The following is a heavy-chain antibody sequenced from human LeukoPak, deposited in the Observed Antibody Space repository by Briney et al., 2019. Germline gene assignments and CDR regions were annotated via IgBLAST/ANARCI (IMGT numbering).Heavy chain of an antibody. V-gene: IGHV4-31*03. J-gene: IGHJ4*02. CDR1: GGPISSADYY. CDR2: THYTGTT. CDR3: ASQIVGAFFAD. Sequence: SQTLSLTCTVSGGPISSADYYWSWIRQHPGKGLEWIGYTHYTGTTYYNPSLKSRVTISLDTSKNQFSLKLSSVTAADTAIYYCASQIVGAFFADWGQGTLVTVSS. D-gene: IGHD1-26*01.